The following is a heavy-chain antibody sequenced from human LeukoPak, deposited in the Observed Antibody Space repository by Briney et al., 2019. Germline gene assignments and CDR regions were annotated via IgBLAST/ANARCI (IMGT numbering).Heavy chain of an antibody. CDR3: ARERHKLGATDLFDY. CDR2: ISAYNGNT. CDR1: GYTFTSYG. J-gene: IGHJ4*02. V-gene: IGHV1-18*01. D-gene: IGHD1-26*01. Sequence: ASVKVSCKASGYTFTSYGISWVRQAPGQGLEWMGWISAYNGNTNYAQKLQGRVTMTTDTPTSTAYMELRSLRSGDTAVYYCARERHKLGATDLFDYWGQGTLVTVSS.